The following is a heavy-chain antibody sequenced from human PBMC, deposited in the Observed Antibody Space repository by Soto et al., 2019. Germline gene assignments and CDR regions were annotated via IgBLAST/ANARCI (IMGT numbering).Heavy chain of an antibody. CDR2: LNPDTGNT. D-gene: IGHD6-25*01. CDR1: GFTFSDNL. Sequence: QVQLVQSGAELKKPGASVNISCTASGFTFSDNLINWVRQAPGQGLEWMGWLNPDTGNTRYSETFQGRVTISRPSSASIAYLELSDLEKEDTALYFCARDRHSGGPRANDAFDVWGQGTMITVSS. CDR3: ARDRHSGGPRANDAFDV. J-gene: IGHJ3*01. V-gene: IGHV1-3*01.